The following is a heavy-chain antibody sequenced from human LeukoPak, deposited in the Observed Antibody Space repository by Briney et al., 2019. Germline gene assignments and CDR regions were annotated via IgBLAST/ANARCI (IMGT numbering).Heavy chain of an antibody. Sequence: ASVKVSCTASTYTFTDYYMHWVRQAPGQGLEWMGWINPYSGGTNYAQKFQGRVTMTRDTSISTAYMELSRLRSDDTAVYYCARDNYSWGNDYWGQGTLVTVSS. D-gene: IGHD3-16*01. CDR3: ARDNYSWGNDY. J-gene: IGHJ4*02. CDR1: TYTFTDYY. V-gene: IGHV1-2*02. CDR2: INPYSGGT.